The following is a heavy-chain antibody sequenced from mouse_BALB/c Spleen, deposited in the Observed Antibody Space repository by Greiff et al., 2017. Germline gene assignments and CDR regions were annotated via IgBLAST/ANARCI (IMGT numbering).Heavy chain of an antibody. V-gene: IGHV2-6-7*01. J-gene: IGHJ4*01. CDR1: GFSLTGYG. D-gene: IGHD2-14*01. Sequence: VQLQESGPGLVAPSQSLSITCTVSGFSLTGYGVNWVRQPPGKGLEWLGMIWGDGSTDYNSALKSRLSISKDNSKSQVFLKMNSLQTDDTARYYCALYYRYDRGYAMDYWGQGTSVTVSS. CDR3: ALYYRYDRGYAMDY. CDR2: IWGDGST.